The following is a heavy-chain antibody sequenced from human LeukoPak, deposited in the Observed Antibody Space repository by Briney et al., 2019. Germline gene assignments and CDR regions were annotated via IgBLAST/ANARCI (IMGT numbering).Heavy chain of an antibody. CDR3: ARHSVKSHCTDTTCYRNYFGLDV. CDR2: IYYTGST. J-gene: IGHJ6*02. Sequence: SSETLALTCTVSGGSVSSGSYDLSWIRQPPGKVLEWIGDIYYTGSTTYNPSLKSRVTISVDTSKNQFSRKVRSVTAADTAVYYCARHSVKSHCTDTTCYRNYFGLDVWGQGTTVTVSS. D-gene: IGHD2-2*01. V-gene: IGHV4-61*01. CDR1: GGSVSSGSYD.